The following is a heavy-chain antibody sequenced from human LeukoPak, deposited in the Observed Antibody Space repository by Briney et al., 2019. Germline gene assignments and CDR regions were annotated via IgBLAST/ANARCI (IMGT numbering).Heavy chain of an antibody. V-gene: IGHV1-18*01. CDR3: ATFPVDTAMRFYFDY. J-gene: IGHJ4*02. CDR1: GYTFTSYG. CDR2: ISAYNGNT. Sequence: ASVKVSCKASGYTFTSYGISWVRQAPGQGLEWMGWISAYNGNTNYAQKLQGRVTMTTDTSTSTAYMELRSLRSDDTAVYYCATFPVDTAMRFYFDYWGQGTLVTVSS. D-gene: IGHD5-18*01.